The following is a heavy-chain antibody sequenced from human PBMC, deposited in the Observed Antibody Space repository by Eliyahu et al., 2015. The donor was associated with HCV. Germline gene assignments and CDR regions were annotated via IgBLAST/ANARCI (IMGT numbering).Heavy chain of an antibody. CDR2: LKSKTDGGAT. Sequence: EVQLVESGGDLVKPGGSLRLSCAASGFTFSNAWXNWVRQAPGKGLEGVGRLKSKTDGGATDYAAPVKGRFTISRDDSKNTLYLQMNSLKTEDTAVYYCTTGQKVIPFGGVIVTSHDYWGQGTLVTVSP. CDR1: GFTFSNAW. V-gene: IGHV3-15*01. CDR3: TTGQKVIPFGGVIVTSHDY. J-gene: IGHJ4*02. D-gene: IGHD3-16*02.